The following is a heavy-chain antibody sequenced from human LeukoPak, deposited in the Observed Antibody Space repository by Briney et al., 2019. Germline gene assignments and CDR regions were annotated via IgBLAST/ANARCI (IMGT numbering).Heavy chain of an antibody. CDR2: ISSSSSTI. J-gene: IGHJ5*02. D-gene: IGHD2-15*01. CDR3: ARQLVVVAARPTANKTLRFDP. CDR1: GFTFSSYA. Sequence: GGSLRLSCAASGFTFSSYAMSWVRQAPGKGLEWVSYISSSSSTIYYADSVKGRFTISRDNAKNSLYLQMNSLRDEDTAVYYCARQLVVVAARPTANKTLRFDPWGQGTLVTVSS. V-gene: IGHV3-48*02.